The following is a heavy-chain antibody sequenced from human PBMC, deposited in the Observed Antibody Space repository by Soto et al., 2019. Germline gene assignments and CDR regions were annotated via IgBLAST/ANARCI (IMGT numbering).Heavy chain of an antibody. D-gene: IGHD3-10*01. CDR3: ATNLLVKSDAFDI. CDR1: GGSISSGSYY. V-gene: IGHV4-31*03. J-gene: IGHJ3*02. CDR2: IYYNGST. Sequence: KPSETLSLTCTVSGGSISSGSYYWSWTRQNPGKGLEWIGYIYYNGSTYYTPSLKSRLTISVDTSKNQFSLKLSSVTAADTAVYYCATNLLVKSDAFDIWGQGTMVTVSS.